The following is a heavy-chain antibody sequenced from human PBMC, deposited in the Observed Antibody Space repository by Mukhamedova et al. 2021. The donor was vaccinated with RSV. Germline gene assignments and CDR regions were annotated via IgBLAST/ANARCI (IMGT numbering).Heavy chain of an antibody. CDR2: ISSSSSNM. J-gene: IGHJ4*02. CDR3: ARAWYDTSGYSDY. D-gene: IGHD3-22*01. Sequence: GKGLEWVSSISSSSSNMYYADSVKGRFTISRDNAKNSLFLQMNSLRAEDTAVYYCARAWYDTSGYSDYWGQGTLVTVSS. V-gene: IGHV3-21*01.